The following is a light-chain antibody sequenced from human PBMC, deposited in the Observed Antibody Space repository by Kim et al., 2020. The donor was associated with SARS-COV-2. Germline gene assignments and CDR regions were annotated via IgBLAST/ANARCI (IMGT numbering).Light chain of an antibody. V-gene: IGKV1-39*01. Sequence: DIQMTQSPSSLSASVGDRVTITCRASQMISNYLSWFQQKRPGTSPKLLIYDAFSLHTGVPPRFSGSLSGTNFSLTIRSLQPEGFATYYCQQSFSKPITFGQGTRLEIK. CDR1: QMISNY. J-gene: IGKJ5*01. CDR3: QQSFSKPIT. CDR2: DAF.